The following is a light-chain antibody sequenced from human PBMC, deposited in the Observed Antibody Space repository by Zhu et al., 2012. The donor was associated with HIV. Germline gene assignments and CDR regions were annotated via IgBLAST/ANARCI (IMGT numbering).Light chain of an antibody. Sequence: DIQLTQSPSFLSASVGDRVTITCRASQGISNYLAWYHQKPGKAPKLLIYAASILQSGVPSRFSGSGSGTEFTLTISSLQSEDFAVYYCHQYNNWPLWTFGQGTKVEI. J-gene: IGKJ1*01. V-gene: IGKV1-9*01. CDR1: QGISNY. CDR3: HQYNNWPLWT. CDR2: AAS.